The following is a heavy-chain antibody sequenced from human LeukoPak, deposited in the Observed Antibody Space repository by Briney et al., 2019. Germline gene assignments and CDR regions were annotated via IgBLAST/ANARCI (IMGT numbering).Heavy chain of an antibody. CDR1: GFTFSHYS. V-gene: IGHV3-21*01. Sequence: GGSLRLSCAASGFTFSHYSMNWVRQAPGKGLEWVSSISSDSRYIYYADSLKGRFTISRDNAKNSLYLQMNSLRAEDTAVYYWATDYAGNSLWYYYGLGVWGQGTTVTVSS. CDR2: ISSDSRYI. D-gene: IGHD4-23*01. J-gene: IGHJ6*02. CDR3: ATDYAGNSLWYYYGLGV.